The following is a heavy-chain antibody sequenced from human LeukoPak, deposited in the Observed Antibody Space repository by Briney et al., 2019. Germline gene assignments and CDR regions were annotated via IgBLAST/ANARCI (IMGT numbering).Heavy chain of an antibody. Sequence: SETLSLTCTVSGCSISSDYYWGWIRQPPGKGLEWIGSIYHSGSTYYNPSLKSRVTISVDTSKNQFSLKLRSVTAADTAMYYCARGKSRGSHIDYWGKGTLVTVSS. D-gene: IGHD1-26*01. CDR1: GCSISSDYY. J-gene: IGHJ4*02. CDR2: IYHSGST. V-gene: IGHV4-38-2*02. CDR3: ARGKSRGSHIDY.